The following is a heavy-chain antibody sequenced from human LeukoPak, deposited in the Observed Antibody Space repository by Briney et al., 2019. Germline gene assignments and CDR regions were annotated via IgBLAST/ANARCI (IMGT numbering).Heavy chain of an antibody. D-gene: IGHD2-15*01. CDR1: GFTFSSYT. V-gene: IGHV3-21*04. CDR3: ARKVVGGPVGAFDI. J-gene: IGHJ3*02. CDR2: ISSSSSYI. Sequence: KPGGSLRLSCAASGFTFSSYTMNWVRQAPGKGLEWVSSISSSSSYIYYADSVKGRFTISRDNAKNSLYLQMNSLRAEDTAVYYCARKVVGGPVGAFDIWGQGTMVTVSS.